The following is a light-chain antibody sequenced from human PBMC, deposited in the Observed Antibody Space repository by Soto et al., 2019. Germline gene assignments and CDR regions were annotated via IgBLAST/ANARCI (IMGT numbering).Light chain of an antibody. V-gene: IGKV1-5*03. CDR1: QSISSW. Sequence: DIQITQSPSTLSASVGDRVTIICRASQSISSWLAWYQQKPGKAPKLLIYKASSLESGVPSRFSGSGSGTEFTLTISSLQPDDFATYYCQQYNSYWTFGQGTKVDIK. J-gene: IGKJ1*01. CDR3: QQYNSYWT. CDR2: KAS.